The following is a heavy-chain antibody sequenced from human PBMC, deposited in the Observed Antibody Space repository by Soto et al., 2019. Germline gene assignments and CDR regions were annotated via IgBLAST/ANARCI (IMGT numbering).Heavy chain of an antibody. CDR3: ATGGHNDGYNFYHGMDV. V-gene: IGHV1-69*01. CDR1: GGIFTNNA. CDR2: VIPLFDTA. J-gene: IGHJ6*02. Sequence: QVQVVQSGAEVKKPGSSVKVSCKVSGGIFTNNAISWVRQAPGQGLEWLGGVIPLFDTAYYAQIFRGRLRIHADVATTTAYMELSGLTSADTAVYFCATGGHNDGYNFYHGMDVWGQGTTVTVS. D-gene: IGHD5-18*01.